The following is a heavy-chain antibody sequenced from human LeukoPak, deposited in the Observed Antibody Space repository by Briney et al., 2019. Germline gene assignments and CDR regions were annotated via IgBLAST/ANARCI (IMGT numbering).Heavy chain of an antibody. V-gene: IGHV4-59*01. CDR3: ARGGSSSSLNHFDY. CDR2: IYYSGST. J-gene: IGHJ4*02. D-gene: IGHD6-13*01. Sequence: PSETLSLTCTVSGGSISSYYWSGIRQPPGAGLEWIGYIYYSGSTNYNPSLKSRVTMSVDTSKNQFSLNLSSVTAADTAVYYCARGGSSSSLNHFDYWGQGTLVTVSS. CDR1: GGSISSYY.